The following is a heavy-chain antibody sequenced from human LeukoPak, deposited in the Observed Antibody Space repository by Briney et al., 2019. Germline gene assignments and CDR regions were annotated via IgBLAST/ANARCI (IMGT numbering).Heavy chain of an antibody. CDR3: ARDSLAVYCSSTSCYAGYGYYYYGMDV. CDR2: INHSGST. J-gene: IGHJ6*04. Sequence: PSETLSLTCTVSGGSISSYYWSWIRQPAGKGLEWIGEINHSGSTNYNPSLKSRVTISVDTSKNQFSLKLSSVTAADTAVYYCARDSLAVYCSSTSCYAGYGYYYYGMDVWGKGTTVTVSS. CDR1: GGSISSYY. V-gene: IGHV4-34*01. D-gene: IGHD2-2*01.